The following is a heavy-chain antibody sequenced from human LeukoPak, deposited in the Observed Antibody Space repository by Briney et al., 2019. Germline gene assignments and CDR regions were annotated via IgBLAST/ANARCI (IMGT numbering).Heavy chain of an antibody. D-gene: IGHD1-26*01. J-gene: IGHJ4*02. CDR2: IYSGGAT. V-gene: IGHV3-66*01. CDR3: AFSDTLDY. CDR1: GFTVSSNY. Sequence: PGGSLRLSCAASGFTVSSNYMSWVRQAPGKGLEWVSVIYSGGATYYADSVKGRFTISRDISKNTLYLQMNSLRAEDTAVYYCAFSDTLDYWGQGTLVTVSS.